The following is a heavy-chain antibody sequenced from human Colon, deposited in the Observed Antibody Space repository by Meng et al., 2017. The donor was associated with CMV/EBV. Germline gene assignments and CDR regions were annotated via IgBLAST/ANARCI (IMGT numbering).Heavy chain of an antibody. CDR3: ARPTSPSYSDFVLV. V-gene: IGHV3-30-3*01. CDR2: ISYDGSNK. J-gene: IGHJ1*01. Sequence: GGSLRLSCVASGFTFSDYALHWVRQAPGNGLEWVAVISYDGSNKYYADSVRGRFTISRDNTKNTLYLQMTNLRGEDTALYYCARPTSPSYSDFVLVWGQGTLVTVSS. D-gene: IGHD5-18*01. CDR1: GFTFSDYA.